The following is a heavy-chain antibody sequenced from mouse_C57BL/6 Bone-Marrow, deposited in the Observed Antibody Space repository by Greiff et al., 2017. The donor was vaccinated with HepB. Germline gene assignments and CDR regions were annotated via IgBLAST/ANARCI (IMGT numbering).Heavy chain of an antibody. CDR1: GFTFSDYY. D-gene: IGHD2-1*01. CDR3: ARRGVYYGNYVGY. CDR2: ISNGGGST. V-gene: IGHV5-12*01. J-gene: IGHJ2*01. Sequence: EVQLVESGGDLVKPGGSLKLSCAASGFTFSDYYMYWVRQTPEKRLEWVAYISNGGGSTYYPDTVKGRFTISRDNAKNTLYLQMSRLKSEDTAMYYCARRGVYYGNYVGYWGQGTTLTVSS.